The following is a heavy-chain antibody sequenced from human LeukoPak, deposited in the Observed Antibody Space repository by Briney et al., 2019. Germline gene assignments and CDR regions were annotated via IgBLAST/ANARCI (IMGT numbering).Heavy chain of an antibody. CDR2: INHSGST. CDR1: EFTFSSYS. Sequence: GSLRLSCAASEFTFSSYSMNWVRQPPGKGLEWIGEINHSGSTNYNPSLKSRVTISVDTSKNQFSLKLSSVTAADTAVYYCARGDPHYYDSSGYCDYWGQGTLVTVSS. D-gene: IGHD3-22*01. J-gene: IGHJ4*02. CDR3: ARGDPHYYDSSGYCDY. V-gene: IGHV4-34*01.